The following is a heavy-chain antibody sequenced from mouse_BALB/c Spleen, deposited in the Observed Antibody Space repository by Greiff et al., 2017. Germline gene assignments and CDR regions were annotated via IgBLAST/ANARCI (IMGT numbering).Heavy chain of an antibody. J-gene: IGHJ4*01. V-gene: IGHV5-6-5*01. CDR3: ARVSTMITTEAMDY. D-gene: IGHD2-4*01. CDR1: GFTFSSYA. Sequence: EVKLMESGGGLVKPGGSLKLSCAASGFTFSSYAMSWVRQTPEKRLEWVASISSGGSTYYPDSVKGRFTISRDNARNILYLQMSSLRSEDTAMYYCARVSTMITTEAMDYWGQGTSVTVSS. CDR2: ISSGGST.